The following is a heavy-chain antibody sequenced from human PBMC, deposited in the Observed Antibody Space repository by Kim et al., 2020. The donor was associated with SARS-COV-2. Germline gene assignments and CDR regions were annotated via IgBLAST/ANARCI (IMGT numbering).Heavy chain of an antibody. V-gene: IGHV1-69*13. Sequence: SVKVSCKASGGTFSSYAISWVRQAPGQGLEWMGGIIPIFGTANYAQKFQGRVTITADESTSTAYMELSSLRSEDTAVYYCARHRAYDFWSGYLDYWGQGTLVTVSS. CDR1: GGTFSSYA. D-gene: IGHD3-3*01. J-gene: IGHJ4*02. CDR3: ARHRAYDFWSGYLDY. CDR2: IIPIFGTA.